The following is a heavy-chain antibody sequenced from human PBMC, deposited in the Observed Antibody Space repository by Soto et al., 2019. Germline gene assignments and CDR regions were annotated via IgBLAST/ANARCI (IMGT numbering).Heavy chain of an antibody. CDR3: AKDPEGYYDSSGCPYYFDY. CDR2: ISGSGGST. Sequence: PGGSLRLSCAASGFTFSSYAMSWVRQAPGKGLEWVSAISGSGGSTYYADSVKGRFTISRDNSKNTLYLQMNSLRAEDTAVYYCAKDPEGYYDSSGCPYYFDYWGQGTLVTVSS. V-gene: IGHV3-23*01. CDR1: GFTFSSYA. D-gene: IGHD3-22*01. J-gene: IGHJ4*02.